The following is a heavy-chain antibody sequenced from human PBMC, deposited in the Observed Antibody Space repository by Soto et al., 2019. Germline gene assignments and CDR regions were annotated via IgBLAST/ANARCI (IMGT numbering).Heavy chain of an antibody. J-gene: IGHJ6*03. CDR3: ARHGLPQSSYYYYMDV. CDR2: IYYSGST. CDR1: GSCY. Sequence: GSCYIKRIRQPPGKGLEWIGSIYYSGSTYYNPSLKSRVTISVDTSKNQFSLKLSSVTAADTAVYYCARHGLPQSSYYYYMDVWGKGTTVTVSS. V-gene: IGHV4-39*01. D-gene: IGHD4-17*01.